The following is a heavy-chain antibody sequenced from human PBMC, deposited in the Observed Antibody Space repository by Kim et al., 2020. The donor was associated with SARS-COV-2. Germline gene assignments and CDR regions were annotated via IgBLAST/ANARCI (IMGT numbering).Heavy chain of an antibody. V-gene: IGHV1-18*04. CDR1: GYTFTSYG. CDR2: ISAYNGNT. CDR3: ARMRISSSPFYYYYGMDV. J-gene: IGHJ6*02. D-gene: IGHD6-6*01. Sequence: ASVKVSCKASGYTFTSYGISWVRQAPGQGLEWMGWISAYNGNTNYAQKLQGRVTMTTDTSTSTAYMELRSLRSDDTAVYYCARMRISSSPFYYYYGMDVWGQGTTVTVSS.